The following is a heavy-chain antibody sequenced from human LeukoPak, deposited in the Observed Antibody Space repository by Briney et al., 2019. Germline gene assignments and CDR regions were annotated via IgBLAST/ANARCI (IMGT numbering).Heavy chain of an antibody. CDR1: GYTFTSYG. J-gene: IGHJ6*03. D-gene: IGHD6-13*01. CDR3: ARLGGRSSSWYYYYYYMDV. Sequence: ASVKVSCKASGYTFTSYGISWVRQAPGQGLEWMGWISAYNGMTTDTSTSTAYMELRSLRSDDTAVYYCARLGGRSSSWYYYYYYMDVGEKGTRFTVS. V-gene: IGHV1-18*01. CDR2: ISAYNG.